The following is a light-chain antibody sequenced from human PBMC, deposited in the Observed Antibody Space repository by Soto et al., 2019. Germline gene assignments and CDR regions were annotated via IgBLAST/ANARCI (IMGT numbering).Light chain of an antibody. CDR1: QSIGNW. V-gene: IGKV1-5*03. Sequence: DIQMTQSPSTLSASVGDRVTITCRSSQSIGNWLAWYQQKPGKAPKLLIYKASSLESWVPSRFSGSGSGTDFTLTISSLQPDDFATYYCQQYNGTFGQGTRLESK. CDR3: QQYNGT. J-gene: IGKJ5*01. CDR2: KAS.